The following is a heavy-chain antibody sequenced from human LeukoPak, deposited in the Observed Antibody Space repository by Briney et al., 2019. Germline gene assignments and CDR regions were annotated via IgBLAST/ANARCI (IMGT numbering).Heavy chain of an antibody. D-gene: IGHD6-19*01. CDR2: INPNSGGT. Sequence: ASVKVSCKASGYTFTGYYMHWVRQAPGQGLEWMGWINPNSGGTNYAQDFHGRVTMTRDTSISTAYMELSRLRSDDTAVYYCARDRPYTGGWRGFDYWGQGTLVTVSS. J-gene: IGHJ4*02. CDR1: GYTFTGYY. CDR3: ARDRPYTGGWRGFDY. V-gene: IGHV1-2*02.